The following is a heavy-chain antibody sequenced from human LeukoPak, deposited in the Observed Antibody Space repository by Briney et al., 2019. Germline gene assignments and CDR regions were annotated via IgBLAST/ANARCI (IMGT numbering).Heavy chain of an antibody. CDR1: GGSFGGYY. V-gene: IGHV4-34*01. CDR2: INHSGST. J-gene: IGHJ6*02. Sequence: SETLSLTCAVYGGSFGGYYWSWIRQPPGKGLEWIGEINHSGSTNYNPSLKSRVTISVDTSKNQFSLKLSSVTAADTAVYYCARGSSWSNADGMDVWGQGTTVTVSS. CDR3: ARGSSWSNADGMDV. D-gene: IGHD6-13*01.